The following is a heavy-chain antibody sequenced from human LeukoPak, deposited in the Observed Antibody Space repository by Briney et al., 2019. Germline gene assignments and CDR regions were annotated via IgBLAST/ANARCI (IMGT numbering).Heavy chain of an antibody. CDR3: ARALRGGAYCGGDCYSTLAFDI. J-gene: IGHJ3*02. V-gene: IGHV1-69*13. Sequence: SVKVSCKASGGTFSSYAISWVRQAPGQGLEWMGGIIPICGTANYAQKFQGRVTITADESTSTAYMELSSLRSEDTAVYYCARALRGGAYCGGDCYSTLAFDIWGQGTMVTVSS. CDR1: GGTFSSYA. CDR2: IIPICGTA. D-gene: IGHD2-21*02.